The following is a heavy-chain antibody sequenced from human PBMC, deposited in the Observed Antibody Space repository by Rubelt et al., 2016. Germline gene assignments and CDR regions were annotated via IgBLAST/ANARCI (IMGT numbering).Heavy chain of an antibody. CDR1: GFTFSSYG. Sequence: GFTFSSYGMHWVRQASGKGLEWVAVIWYDGSNKYYADSVKGRFTISRDNAKNSLYLQMNSLRAEDTAVYYCATPMVNDYGDPTDAFDIWGQGTTVTVSS. CDR3: ATPMVNDYGDPTDAFDI. CDR2: IWYDGSNK. J-gene: IGHJ3*02. V-gene: IGHV3-33*03. D-gene: IGHD4-17*01.